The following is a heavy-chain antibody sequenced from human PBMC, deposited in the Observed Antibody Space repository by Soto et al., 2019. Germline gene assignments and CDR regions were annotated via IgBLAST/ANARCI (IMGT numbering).Heavy chain of an antibody. V-gene: IGHV4-4*02. CDR2: ILHIGST. CDR3: ASGFDSDGLYNGGHP. D-gene: IGHD3-22*01. CDR1: GGSISTTNW. J-gene: IGHJ5*02. Sequence: VQLQESGPGLVKPSGTLSLTCTVSGGSISTTNWWSWVRQSPGKGLEWIGEILHIGSTNYNPSLKRRVTISIYKSKNQFSLRRSSVTAADTAVYYCASGFDSDGLYNGGHPWGQGTLVSVSS.